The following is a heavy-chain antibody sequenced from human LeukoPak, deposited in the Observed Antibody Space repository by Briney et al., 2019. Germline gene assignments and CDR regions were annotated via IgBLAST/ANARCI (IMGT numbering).Heavy chain of an antibody. V-gene: IGHV3-23*01. Sequence: GGSLRLSCVASGFTFSNYAMTWVRQAPGKGLEWVATISTNPRTRYYADSVRGRFDISRDNSKNTVYLQLNGLTAEDSALYYCANYWPSQLYRYFQHWGQGTLVTVSS. CDR2: ISTNPRTR. J-gene: IGHJ1*01. D-gene: IGHD2-2*01. CDR1: GFTFSNYA. CDR3: ANYWPSQLYRYFQH.